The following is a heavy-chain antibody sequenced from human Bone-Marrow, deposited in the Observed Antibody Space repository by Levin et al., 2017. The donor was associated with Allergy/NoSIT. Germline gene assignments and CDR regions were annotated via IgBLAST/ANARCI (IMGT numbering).Heavy chain of an antibody. J-gene: IGHJ4*02. V-gene: IGHV3-15*01. CDR3: ATYSYDSSGSTYTDY. CDR1: GFDFANAW. Sequence: PGGSLRLSCVASGFDFANAWMSWVRQAPGKGLQWLGLIRSESIGGTTDYAAHVEDRFTISRDVSRSTLYLQMNSLSGEDTGIYYCATYSYDSSGSTYTDYWGQGTLVTVSS. D-gene: IGHD3-22*01. CDR2: IRSESIGGTT.